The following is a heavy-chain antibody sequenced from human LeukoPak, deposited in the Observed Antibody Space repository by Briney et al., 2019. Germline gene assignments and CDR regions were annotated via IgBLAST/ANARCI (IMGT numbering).Heavy chain of an antibody. Sequence: GGSLRLSCAGSGFIFNNYAVHWVRQPPGKGLEWVSGISWNSGSIDYADSVKGRFTISRDNAKNSLYLQMNSLRVEDTAFYYCAKDNRRHYTSGPNPDSLHWGQGALVTVSS. CDR2: ISWNSGSI. D-gene: IGHD6-19*01. J-gene: IGHJ4*02. CDR1: GFIFNNYA. CDR3: AKDNRRHYTSGPNPDSLH. V-gene: IGHV3-9*01.